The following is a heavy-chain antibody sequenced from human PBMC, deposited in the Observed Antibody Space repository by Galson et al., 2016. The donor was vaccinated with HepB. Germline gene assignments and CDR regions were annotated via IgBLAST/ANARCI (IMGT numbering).Heavy chain of an antibody. CDR1: GYSVTTYA. D-gene: IGHD2-2*01. CDR2: INTNTGKS. Sequence: SVKVSCKASGYSVTTYAMNWVRQAPGQGLEWMGWINTNTGKSTYAQAFTGRFVFSLDTSVSTTYLQIRGLKAEDTAVYYCARDMGYCSSTSCYVTAFDMWGQGTMITVSA. CDR3: ARDMGYCSSTSCYVTAFDM. J-gene: IGHJ3*02. V-gene: IGHV7-4-1*02.